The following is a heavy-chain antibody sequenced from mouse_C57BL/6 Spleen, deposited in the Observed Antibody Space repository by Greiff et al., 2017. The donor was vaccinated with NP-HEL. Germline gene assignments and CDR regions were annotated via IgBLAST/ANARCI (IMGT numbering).Heavy chain of an antibody. J-gene: IGHJ3*01. CDR1: GYTFTDYY. D-gene: IGHD1-1*01. V-gene: IGHV1-19*01. Sequence: EVQLQQSGPVLVKPGASVKMSCKASGYTFTDYYMNWVKQSHGKSLEWIGVINPYNGGTSYNQKFKGKATLTVDKSSSTAYMELNSLTSEDSAVYYWAPIFITTVVAPFAYWGQGTLVTVSA. CDR3: APIFITTVVAPFAY. CDR2: INPYNGGT.